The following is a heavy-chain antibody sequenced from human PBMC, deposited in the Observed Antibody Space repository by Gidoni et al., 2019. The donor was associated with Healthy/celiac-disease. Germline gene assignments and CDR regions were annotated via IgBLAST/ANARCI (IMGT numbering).Heavy chain of an antibody. V-gene: IGHV1-24*01. D-gene: IGHD3-22*01. CDR2: FGHEDGET. Sequence: QVQLVQSGAEVKKPGASVKVSCKVSGYTLTELSIHWVRQAPGKGLEWMGGFGHEDGETFYAQKFQGRVTMTEDTSTDTAYMELSSLRSEDTAVYYCATDRATYYDSSADAFDIWGQGTMVTVSS. CDR3: ATDRATYYDSSADAFDI. J-gene: IGHJ3*02. CDR1: GYTLTELS.